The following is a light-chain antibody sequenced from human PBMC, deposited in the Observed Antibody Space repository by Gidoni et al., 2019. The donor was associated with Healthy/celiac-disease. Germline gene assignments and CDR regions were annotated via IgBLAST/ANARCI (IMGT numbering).Light chain of an antibody. J-gene: IGKJ2*01. CDR2: AAS. Sequence: DIQMTQSPSSRSASVGDRVTITCRASQSISSYLNWYQQKPGKAPKLLIYAASSLQSGVPSRFSGSGSGTDFTLTISSLQPEDFATYDCQQSYSTPRYTFGQGTKLEIK. CDR1: QSISSY. CDR3: QQSYSTPRYT. V-gene: IGKV1-39*01.